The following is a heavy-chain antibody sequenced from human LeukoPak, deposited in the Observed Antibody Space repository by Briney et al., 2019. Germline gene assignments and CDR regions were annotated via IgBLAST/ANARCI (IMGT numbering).Heavy chain of an antibody. V-gene: IGHV4-31*03. CDR1: GGSISSGGYY. CDR2: IYYSGST. D-gene: IGHD4-23*01. CDR3: ARGGDGGNSAIYYFDY. J-gene: IGHJ4*02. Sequence: PSQTLSLTCTVSGGSISSGGYYWSWTRQHPGKGLEWIGYIYYSGSTYYNPSLKSRVTISVDTSKNQFSLKLSSVTAADTAVYYCARGGDGGNSAIYYFDYWGQGTLVTVSS.